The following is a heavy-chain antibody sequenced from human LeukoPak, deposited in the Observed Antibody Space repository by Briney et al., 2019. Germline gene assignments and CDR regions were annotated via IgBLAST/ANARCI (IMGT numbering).Heavy chain of an antibody. Sequence: SETLSLTCTVPGDSISTSSYYWGWIRQPPGKGLEWLGSIYYSGSTYYNPSLKSRVTISVDTSKNQFSLKLSSVTAADTAVYYCARQPPPVIVVVPAATGGNWFDPWGQGTLVTVSS. D-gene: IGHD2-2*01. J-gene: IGHJ5*02. CDR1: GDSISTSSYY. CDR2: IYYSGST. V-gene: IGHV4-39*01. CDR3: ARQPPPVIVVVPAATGGNWFDP.